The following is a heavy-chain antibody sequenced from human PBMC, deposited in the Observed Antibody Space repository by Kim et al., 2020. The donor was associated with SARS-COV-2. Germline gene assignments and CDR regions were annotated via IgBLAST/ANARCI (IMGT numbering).Heavy chain of an antibody. CDR1: GYTLTELS. J-gene: IGHJ6*02. CDR2: FDPEDGEP. V-gene: IGHV1-24*01. Sequence: ASVKVSCKVSGYTLTELSMHWVRQAPGKGLEWMGGFDPEDGEPVYAQKFQGRVTMTADTSTDTAYMELSSLRSEDTAVYYCATSLATITKLTPPENNYYYYCGMAVWGQGTTVTVSS. CDR3: ATSLATITKLTPPENNYYYYCGMAV. D-gene: IGHD3-10*02.